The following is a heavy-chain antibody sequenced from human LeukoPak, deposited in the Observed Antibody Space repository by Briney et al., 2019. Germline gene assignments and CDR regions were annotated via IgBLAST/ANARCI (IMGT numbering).Heavy chain of an antibody. V-gene: IGHV3-23*01. CDR2: ITGGGDDT. CDR3: AKSPEYYYYMDV. CDR1: GFTFSNYA. D-gene: IGHD1-14*01. Sequence: PGGSLRLSCAASGFTFSNYAMSWVRQAPGKGLEWISAITGGGDDTYHADSVKGRLTISRDNSKNTLYLQMNSLRAEDTAVYYCAKSPEYYYYMDVWGKGTTVTVSS. J-gene: IGHJ6*03.